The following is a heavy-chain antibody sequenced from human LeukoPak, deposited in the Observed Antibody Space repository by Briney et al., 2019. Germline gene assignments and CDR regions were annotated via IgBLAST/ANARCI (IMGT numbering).Heavy chain of an antibody. CDR2: ISSSGNTV. V-gene: IGHV3-48*03. Sequence: GGSLRLSCAASGFTFSSYEMNWVRQAPGKGLEWVSYISSSGNTVYYADSVRGRFTISIDNAKNSLYLQMNSLRAEDTAVYYCTRSAPAKWCFDLWGRGTLVTVSS. J-gene: IGHJ2*01. CDR3: TRSAPAKWCFDL. CDR1: GFTFSSYE.